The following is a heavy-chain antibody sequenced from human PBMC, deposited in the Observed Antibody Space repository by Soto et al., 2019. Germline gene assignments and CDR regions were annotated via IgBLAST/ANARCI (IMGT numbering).Heavy chain of an antibody. D-gene: IGHD3-3*01. J-gene: IGHJ6*02. V-gene: IGHV1-69*13. Sequence: ASVKVSCKASGGTFSSYAISWVRQAPGQGLEWMGGIIPIFGTANYAQKFQGRVTITADESTSTAYMELSSLRSEDTAVYYCARVRNIWSGNYGSHYYYYGMDVWGQGTTVTVSS. CDR2: IIPIFGTA. CDR1: GGTFSSYA. CDR3: ARVRNIWSGNYGSHYYYYGMDV.